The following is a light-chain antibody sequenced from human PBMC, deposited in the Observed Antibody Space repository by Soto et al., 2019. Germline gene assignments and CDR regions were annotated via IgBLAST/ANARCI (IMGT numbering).Light chain of an antibody. CDR3: SLYTSSSTWV. CDR1: SSDVGDYEH. CDR2: DVT. J-gene: IGLJ3*02. V-gene: IGLV2-18*01. Sequence: QSVLTQPPSVSGSPGQSVTISCTVTSSDVGDYEHVSWYQQAPGTAPKLIIFDVTNRPSGVPDRFSGSKSGNTPSLTIFGLQAEVEADYYCSLYTSSSTWVFGGGTKLTVL.